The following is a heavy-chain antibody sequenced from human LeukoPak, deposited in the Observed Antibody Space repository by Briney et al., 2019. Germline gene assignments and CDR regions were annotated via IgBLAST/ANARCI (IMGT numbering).Heavy chain of an antibody. CDR3: ANDLFSRDYRFYFDY. CDR1: GFTFDDYA. D-gene: IGHD4-11*01. Sequence: GRSLRLSCAASGFTFDDYAMHWVRQAPGKGLEWVSGITWNNGNIDYADSVKGRFTISRDNAKNSLYLQMNSLRAEDTALYYCANDLFSRDYRFYFDYWGQGTLVTVSS. V-gene: IGHV3-9*01. J-gene: IGHJ4*02. CDR2: ITWNNGNI.